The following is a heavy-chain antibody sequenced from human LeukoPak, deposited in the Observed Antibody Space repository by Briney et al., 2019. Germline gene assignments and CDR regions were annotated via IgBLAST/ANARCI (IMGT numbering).Heavy chain of an antibody. Sequence: ASVKVSCKASGYTFTSYGISWVRQAPGQGLEWMGWISAYNGNTNYAQKLQGRVTMTTDTSTSTAYMELRSLRSDDTAVYYCARLRDHGDYYDAFDIWGQGTMVTVSS. CDR1: GYTFTSYG. CDR2: ISAYNGNT. V-gene: IGHV1-18*01. CDR3: ARLRDHGDYYDAFDI. J-gene: IGHJ3*02. D-gene: IGHD4-17*01.